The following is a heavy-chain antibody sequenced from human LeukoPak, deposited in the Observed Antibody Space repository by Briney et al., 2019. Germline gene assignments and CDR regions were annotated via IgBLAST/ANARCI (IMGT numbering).Heavy chain of an antibody. J-gene: IGHJ4*02. Sequence: SETLSLTCPVSGGSISSGGYYWSWIRQPPGKGREWIGYIYHSGSTYYNPSLKSRVTISVDRSKNQFSLKLSSVTAADTAVYYCARISSDWHHCYFDYWGLGALVTVSS. CDR2: IYHSGST. D-gene: IGHD6-19*01. V-gene: IGHV4-30-2*01. CDR3: ARISSDWHHCYFDY. CDR1: GGSISSGGYY.